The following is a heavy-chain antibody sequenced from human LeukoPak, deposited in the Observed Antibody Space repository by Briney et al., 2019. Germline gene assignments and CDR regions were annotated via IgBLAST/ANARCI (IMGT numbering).Heavy chain of an antibody. CDR2: IIHSGGT. J-gene: IGHJ5*02. D-gene: IGHD2-2*01. CDR1: GGSFSGYY. V-gene: IGHV4-34*12. CDR3: ARSDGYCSTTRCPHWFDP. Sequence: SETLSLTCAVYGGSFSGYYWNWIRQPPGKGLEWIGEIIHSGGTNYNPSLKSRISMSVDTSKNQVSLKLTSVTAADTAVYYCARSDGYCSTTRCPHWFDPWGQGTLVTVSS.